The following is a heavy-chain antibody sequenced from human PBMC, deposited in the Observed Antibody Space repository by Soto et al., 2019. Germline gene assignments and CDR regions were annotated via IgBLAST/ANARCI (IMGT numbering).Heavy chain of an antibody. D-gene: IGHD3-22*01. CDR1: GFTFSSFG. J-gene: IGHJ6*02. CDR2: ISYDGSNK. CDR3: AKSRRVRGVIIYDSSGCYSGMDV. Sequence: PGGSMRLSCAASGFTFSSFGMHWVRQAPGKGLEWVAVISYDGSNKYYADSVKGRFTISRDNSKNTLYLQMNSLRAEDTAVYYCAKSRRVRGVIIYDSSGCYSGMDVWGQGTTVTVSS. V-gene: IGHV3-30*18.